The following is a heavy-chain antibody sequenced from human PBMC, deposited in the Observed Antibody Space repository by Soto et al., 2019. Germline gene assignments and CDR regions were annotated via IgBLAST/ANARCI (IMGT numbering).Heavy chain of an antibody. CDR3: ATWHVREHAYGV. J-gene: IGHJ3*01. V-gene: IGHV3-53*01. CDR2: LYDVDGS. CDR1: GLTISGKKY. Sequence: DVQLVESGGGLIQPGESLRLSCAAFGLTISGKKYVAWVRQAPGKGLEWVSALYDVDGSFYADSVKGRFTTSSDSAKTTVYLQMNDLRPDATAVHYCATWHVREHAYGVSGQGTTVTVSS.